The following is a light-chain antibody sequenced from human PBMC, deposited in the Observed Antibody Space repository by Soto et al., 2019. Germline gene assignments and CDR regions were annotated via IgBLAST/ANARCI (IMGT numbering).Light chain of an antibody. CDR1: QTISTY. J-gene: IGKJ2*01. Sequence: DIQMTQSPSSLSASVGDRVTITCRASQTISTYLNWYQQKPGKAPRLLIYDASSLLSGVPSRFSGRGSGTDFTLTSASLQPEDFSTYYCQQSDSTPYTFGQGTKVEI. CDR3: QQSDSTPYT. CDR2: DAS. V-gene: IGKV1-39*01.